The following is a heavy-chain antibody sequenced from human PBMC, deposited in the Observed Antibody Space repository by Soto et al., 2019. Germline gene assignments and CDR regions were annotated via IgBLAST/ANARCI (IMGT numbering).Heavy chain of an antibody. V-gene: IGHV3-21*01. CDR3: ARGRYCSGGSCYPALGGY. J-gene: IGHJ4*02. Sequence: EVQLVESGGGLVKPGGSLRLSCAASGFTFSSYRMNWVRQAPGKGLEWVSSISSSSSYIYYADSVKGRFTISRDNAKNSLYLQMNSLRAEDTAVYYCARGRYCSGGSCYPALGGYWGQGTLVTVSS. D-gene: IGHD2-15*01. CDR1: GFTFSSYR. CDR2: ISSSSSYI.